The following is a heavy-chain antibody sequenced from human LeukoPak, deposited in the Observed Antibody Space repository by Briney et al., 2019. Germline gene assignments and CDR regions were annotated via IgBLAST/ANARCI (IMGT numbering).Heavy chain of an antibody. J-gene: IGHJ4*02. CDR2: ISAYNGNT. D-gene: IGHD6-13*01. Sequence: GASVKVSCKASGGTFSSYAISWVRQAPGQGLEWMGWISAYNGNTNYAQKLQGRVTMTTDTSTSTAYMELRSLRSDDTAVYYCARASGSSSWHSPFDYWGQGTLVTVSS. CDR3: ARASGSSSWHSPFDY. V-gene: IGHV1-18*01. CDR1: GGTFSSYA.